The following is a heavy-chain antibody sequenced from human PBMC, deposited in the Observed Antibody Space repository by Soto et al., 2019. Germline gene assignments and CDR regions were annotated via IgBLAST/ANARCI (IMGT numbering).Heavy chain of an antibody. CDR2: INPNSGDT. Sequence: ASVKVSCKASGYTFTGYYMHWVRQAPGQGLEWMGWINPNSGDTKYVQKFQGRVTMTRDTSISTAYMELSRLRSDDTAVYYCARDRRIAVAGLNWFDPWGQGTLVTVSS. CDR3: ARDRRIAVAGLNWFDP. V-gene: IGHV1-2*02. J-gene: IGHJ5*02. D-gene: IGHD6-19*01. CDR1: GYTFTGYY.